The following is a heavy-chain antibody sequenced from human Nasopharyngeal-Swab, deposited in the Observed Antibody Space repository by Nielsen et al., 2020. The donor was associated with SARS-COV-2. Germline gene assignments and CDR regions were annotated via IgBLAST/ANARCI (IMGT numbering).Heavy chain of an antibody. Sequence: GESLKISCAASGFTFDNYAMSWVRQAPGKGLEWVGRIKSKTDGGTTDYAAPVKGRFTISRDDSKNTLYLQMNSLKTEDTAVYYCTTLKKDPLTIYDYWGQGTLVTVSS. CDR2: IKSKTDGGTT. V-gene: IGHV3-15*01. CDR3: TTLKKDPLTIYDY. CDR1: GFTFDNYA. J-gene: IGHJ4*02. D-gene: IGHD3-3*01.